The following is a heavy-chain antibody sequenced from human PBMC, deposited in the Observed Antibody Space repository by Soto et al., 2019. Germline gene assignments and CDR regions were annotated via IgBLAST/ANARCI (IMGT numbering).Heavy chain of an antibody. CDR3: ARQSASSGYDFLDY. CDR2: IYFTGST. J-gene: IGHJ4*02. Sequence: PSETLSLTCTVPGGSISSYYWTWIRQPPGRGLEWIGYIYFTGSTNYNPSLKSRVTISVDTSKNQFSLKLRSVTAADTAVYYCARQSASSGYDFLDYWGQGILVAVSS. V-gene: IGHV4-59*08. D-gene: IGHD5-12*01. CDR1: GGSISSYY.